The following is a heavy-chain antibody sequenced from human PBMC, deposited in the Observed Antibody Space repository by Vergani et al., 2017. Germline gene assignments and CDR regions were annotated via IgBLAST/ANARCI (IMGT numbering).Heavy chain of an antibody. CDR3: ARESYYDILTGYSPYYGMDV. Sequence: QVQLQESGPGVVKPSQTLSLACTVSGGSISSASYYWSWIRQPAGKGLEWIGRIYITGSTDYNPSLKSRVTILVDTSKNQFSLRLSSVTAADTAVYYCARESYYDILTGYSPYYGMDVWGQGTTVTVSS. CDR1: GGSISSASYY. CDR2: IYITGST. J-gene: IGHJ6*02. V-gene: IGHV4-61*02. D-gene: IGHD3-9*01.